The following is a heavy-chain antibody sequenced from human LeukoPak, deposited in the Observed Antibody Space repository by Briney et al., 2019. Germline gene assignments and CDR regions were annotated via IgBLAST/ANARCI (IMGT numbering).Heavy chain of an antibody. CDR2: ICYSGST. J-gene: IGHJ4*02. Sequence: SETLILTCTVSGGSISSFYWSWIRQAPGKGLEWIAYICYSGSTIYYTSLKRRVTISVDASKNQFSLKLSSVTAADTAVYYCARSRHIANFDYWGQGTLVTVSS. CDR3: ARSRHIANFDY. CDR1: GGSISSFY. V-gene: IGHV4-59*01. D-gene: IGHD5-18*01.